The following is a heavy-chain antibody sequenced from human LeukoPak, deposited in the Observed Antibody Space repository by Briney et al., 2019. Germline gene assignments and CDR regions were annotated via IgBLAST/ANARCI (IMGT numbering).Heavy chain of an antibody. CDR3: ARRCITIFGVVIGPSTFFDY. CDR1: GGSFSGYY. CDR2: INHSGST. D-gene: IGHD3-3*01. V-gene: IGHV4-34*01. J-gene: IGHJ4*02. Sequence: SETLSLTCAVYGGSFSGYYWSWIRQPPGKGLEWIGEINHSGSTNYNPSLKSRVTISVDTSKNQFSLKLSSVTAADTAVYYCARRCITIFGVVIGPSTFFDYWGQGTLVTVSS.